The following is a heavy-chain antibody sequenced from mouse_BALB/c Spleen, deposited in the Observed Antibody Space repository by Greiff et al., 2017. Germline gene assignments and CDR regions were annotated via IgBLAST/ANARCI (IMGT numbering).Heavy chain of an antibody. CDR3: ARVYYRSFDY. CDR1: GFTFTDYY. CDR2: IRNKANGYTT. Sequence: EVKLQESGGGLVQPGGSLRLSCATSGFTFTDYYMSWVRQPPGKALEWLGFIRNKANGYTTEYSASVKGRFTISRDNSQSILYLQMNTLRAEDSATYYCARVYYRSFDYWGQGTTLTVSS. J-gene: IGHJ2*01. V-gene: IGHV7-3*02. D-gene: IGHD2-14*01.